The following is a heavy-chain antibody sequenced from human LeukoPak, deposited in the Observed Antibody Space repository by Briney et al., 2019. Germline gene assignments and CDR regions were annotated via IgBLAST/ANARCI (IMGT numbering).Heavy chain of an antibody. J-gene: IGHJ4*02. V-gene: IGHV4-39*01. CDR3: ASRIFGVVINDY. D-gene: IGHD3-3*01. Sequence: QTSETLSLTCTVSGGSISSSSYYWGWIRQPPGKGLEWIGSIYYSRSTYYNPSLKSRVTISVDTSKNQFSLKLSSVTAADTAVYYRASRIFGVVINDYWGQGTLVTVSS. CDR1: GGSISSSSYY. CDR2: IYYSRST.